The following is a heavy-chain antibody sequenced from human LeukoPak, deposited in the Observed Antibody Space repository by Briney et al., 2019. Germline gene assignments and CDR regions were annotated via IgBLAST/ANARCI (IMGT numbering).Heavy chain of an antibody. CDR2: ISAYNGNT. CDR3: AGGITKDAFDI. V-gene: IGHV1-18*01. D-gene: IGHD1-14*01. Sequence: ASVKVSCKASGYIFTFYGITWVRQAPGEGLEWMGWISAYNGNTDYAQKLRGRVTMTTDTPTSIAYMEVRSLRSDDTAVYYCAGGITKDAFDIWGQGTMVTVSS. CDR1: GYIFTFYG. J-gene: IGHJ3*02.